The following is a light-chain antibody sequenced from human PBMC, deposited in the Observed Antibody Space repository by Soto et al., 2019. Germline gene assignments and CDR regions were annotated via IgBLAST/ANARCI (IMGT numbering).Light chain of an antibody. V-gene: IGKV1-9*01. CDR3: QQLHSYPLT. CDR1: QGISTY. J-gene: IGKJ5*01. Sequence: IQLTQSPSYLSASIGDRVTITCRAGQGISTYLAWYQQKPRKAPKLLIYAASTLQSGVPSRFSGSGSGTDFTLTISSLQPEDFATYYCQQLHSYPLTFGGGTRLEIK. CDR2: AAS.